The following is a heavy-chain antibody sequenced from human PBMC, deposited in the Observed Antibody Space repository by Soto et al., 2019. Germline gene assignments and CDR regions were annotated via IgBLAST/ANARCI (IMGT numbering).Heavy chain of an antibody. Sequence: QVQLVESGGGVVQPGRSLRLSCAASGFTFSSYGMQWFRQSPGEGPEWVAIVANDGSNQYYAESVKGRFTISRDNSKTTVFLEMDSLRPEDTAVYYCARSSGGSSWYPPDYWGQGTLVTVSS. J-gene: IGHJ4*02. CDR2: VANDGSNQ. V-gene: IGHV3-30*03. D-gene: IGHD6-13*01. CDR1: GFTFSSYG. CDR3: ARSSGGSSWYPPDY.